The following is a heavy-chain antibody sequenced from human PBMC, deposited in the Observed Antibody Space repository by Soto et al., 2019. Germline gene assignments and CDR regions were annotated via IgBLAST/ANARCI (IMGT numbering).Heavy chain of an antibody. Sequence: QVQLVQSGAEVKKPGASVKVSCKASGYTFTSYGISWVRQAPGQGLEWMGWISAYNGNTNYAQKLEGRVTMTTDTSTSTAYMEPRSLRSDDTAVYYCARAAGSIAAAGTAGWFDPWGQGTLVTVS. CDR2: ISAYNGNT. CDR1: GYTFTSYG. J-gene: IGHJ5*02. D-gene: IGHD6-13*01. V-gene: IGHV1-18*01. CDR3: ARAAGSIAAAGTAGWFDP.